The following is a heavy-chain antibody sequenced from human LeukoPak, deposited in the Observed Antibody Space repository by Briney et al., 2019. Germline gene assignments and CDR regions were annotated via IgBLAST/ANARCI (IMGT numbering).Heavy chain of an antibody. CDR2: ISSSSSYI. D-gene: IGHD3-10*01. J-gene: IGHJ6*03. CDR3: VRDRFRMDV. CDR1: GFTFSSYS. V-gene: IGHV3-21*01. Sequence: GGSLRLSCAASGFTFSSYSMNWVRQAPGKGLGWVSSISSSSSYIYYADSMKGRFTISRDNAKNSLYLQMNSLTAEDTAVYFCVRDRFRMDVWGKGTTVIVSS.